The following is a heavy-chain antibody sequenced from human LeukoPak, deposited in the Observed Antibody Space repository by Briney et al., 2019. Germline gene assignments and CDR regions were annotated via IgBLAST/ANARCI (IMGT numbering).Heavy chain of an antibody. CDR3: ARLAAAELYYFDY. J-gene: IGHJ4*02. CDR1: GGSISSSSYY. D-gene: IGHD6-13*01. Sequence: PSETLSLTCTVSGGSISSSSYYWGWIRQPPGKGLEWIGSIYYSGSTYYNPSLKSRVNISVDTSKNQFSLKLSSVTAADTAVYYCARLAAAELYYFDYWGQGTLVTVSS. CDR2: IYYSGST. V-gene: IGHV4-39*01.